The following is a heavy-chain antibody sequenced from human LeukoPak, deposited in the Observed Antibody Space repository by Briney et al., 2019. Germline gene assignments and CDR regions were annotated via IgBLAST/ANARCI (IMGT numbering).Heavy chain of an antibody. CDR1: GYSFTSYW. D-gene: IGHD3-16*01. V-gene: IGHV5-51*01. Sequence: GESLQISCEGSGYSFTSYWIAWVRQMPGKGPEWMGIIYPGDSDTRYSPSFQGQVTISADKSISTAYLQWSSLKASDTAVYYCARYDYVWGTVTHPDYWGQGTLVTVSS. J-gene: IGHJ4*02. CDR3: ARYDYVWGTVTHPDY. CDR2: IYPGDSDT.